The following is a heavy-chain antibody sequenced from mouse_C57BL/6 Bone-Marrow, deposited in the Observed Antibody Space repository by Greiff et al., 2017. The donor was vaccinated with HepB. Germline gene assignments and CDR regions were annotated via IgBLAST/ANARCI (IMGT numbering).Heavy chain of an antibody. J-gene: IGHJ4*01. CDR1: GYAFSSSW. D-gene: IGHD2-1*01. CDR2: IYPGDGDT. V-gene: IGHV1-82*01. CDR3: ARGTGNYGRYAMDY. Sequence: VQLQESGPELVKPGASVKISCKASGYAFSSSWMNWVKQRPGKGLEWIGRIYPGDGDTNYNGKFKGKATLTADKSSSTAYMQLSSLTSEDSAVYFCARGTGNYGRYAMDYWGQGTSVTVSS.